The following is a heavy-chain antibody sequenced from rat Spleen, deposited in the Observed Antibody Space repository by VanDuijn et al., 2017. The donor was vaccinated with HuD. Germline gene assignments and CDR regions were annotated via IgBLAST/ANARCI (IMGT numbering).Heavy chain of an antibody. CDR2: ISYEGSGT. J-gene: IGHJ4*01. CDR3: ARHFGYPGGTWYVMDA. V-gene: IGHV5-29*01. Sequence: EVQLVESGGGLVQPGRSLKLSCAASGFTFSNYGMAWVRQAPTKGLEWVASISYEGSGTYYGDSVKGRFTISRDNAKSTLYLQMDSLRSEDTASYYCARHFGYPGGTWYVMDAWGQGASVTVSS. CDR1: GFTFSNYG. D-gene: IGHD1-4*01.